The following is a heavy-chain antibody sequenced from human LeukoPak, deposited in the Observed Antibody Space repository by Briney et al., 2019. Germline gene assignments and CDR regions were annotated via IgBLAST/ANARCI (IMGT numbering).Heavy chain of an antibody. V-gene: IGHV4-59*01. D-gene: IGHD2-15*01. CDR2: IHYNGIT. Sequence: SETLSLTCTVSGDSINAYYWSWIRQSPGKGLDWIGNIHYNGITNYNPSLKTRVTISVDTSKSQFSLKLNSVTAADTAVYYCAREHCGGTRYSYYLDYWGQGTLVAVSS. J-gene: IGHJ4*02. CDR3: AREHCGGTRYSYYLDY. CDR1: GDSINAYY.